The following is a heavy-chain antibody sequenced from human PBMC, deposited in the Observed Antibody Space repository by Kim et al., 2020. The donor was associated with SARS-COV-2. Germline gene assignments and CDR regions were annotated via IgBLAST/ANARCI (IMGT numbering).Heavy chain of an antibody. J-gene: IGHJ4*02. CDR3: AKVDRAAMVNPTGHFDY. CDR2: ISGSGGST. D-gene: IGHD5-18*01. Sequence: GGSLRLSCAASGFTFSSYAMSWVRQAPGKGLEWVSAISGSGGSTYYADSVKGRFTISRDNSKNTLYLQMNSLRAEDTAVYYCAKVDRAAMVNPTGHFDYWGQGTLVTVSS. V-gene: IGHV3-23*01. CDR1: GFTFSSYA.